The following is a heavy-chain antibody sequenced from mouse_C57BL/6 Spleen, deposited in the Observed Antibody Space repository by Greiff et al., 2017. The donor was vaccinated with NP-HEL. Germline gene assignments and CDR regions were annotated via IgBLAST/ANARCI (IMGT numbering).Heavy chain of an antibody. V-gene: IGHV1-69*01. D-gene: IGHD2-1*01. CDR1: GYTFTSYW. Sequence: QVQLQQPGAELVMPGASVKLSCKASGYTFTSYWMHWVKQRPGQGLEWIGEIDPSDSYTNYNQKFKGKSTLTVDKSSSTAYMQLSSLTSEDSAVYYCARGVYYGTSPWFAYWGQGTLVTVSA. CDR3: ARGVYYGTSPWFAY. J-gene: IGHJ3*01. CDR2: IDPSDSYT.